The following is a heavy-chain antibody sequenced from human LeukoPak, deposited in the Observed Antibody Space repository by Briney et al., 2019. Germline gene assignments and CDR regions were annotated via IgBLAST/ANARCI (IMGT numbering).Heavy chain of an antibody. V-gene: IGHV3-11*01. Sequence: GGSLRLSCTASGFSFSDNFMGWIRQAPGKGLQRVSYINSGGDMIYYSDAVKGRFSISRDNSKRSLYLQMNRLRVDDTAVYFCAGGAYGWTFNPWGQGTLVSVSS. CDR1: GFSFSDNF. CDR3: AGGAYGWTFNP. D-gene: IGHD3-10*01. J-gene: IGHJ5*02. CDR2: INSGGDMI.